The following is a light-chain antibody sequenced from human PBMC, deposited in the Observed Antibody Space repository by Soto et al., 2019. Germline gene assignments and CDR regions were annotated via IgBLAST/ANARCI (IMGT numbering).Light chain of an antibody. V-gene: IGKV1-5*01. CDR1: QSISNY. CDR2: DAS. J-gene: IGKJ2*02. CDR3: QEYDSYSCT. Sequence: DIQMTQSPSTLSASVGDRVTITCRASQSISNYLAWYQQKPGKAPKVLIYDASSFESGVPLRFSGSGSGTEFTLTISSLQPDDFATYYCQEYDSYSCTFGQGTKLQIK.